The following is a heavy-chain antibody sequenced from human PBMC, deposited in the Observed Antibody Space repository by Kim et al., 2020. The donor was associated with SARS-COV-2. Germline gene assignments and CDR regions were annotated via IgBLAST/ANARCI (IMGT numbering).Heavy chain of an antibody. J-gene: IGHJ5*02. CDR3: ARVVAAAGNWFDP. CDR1: GGSISSYY. CDR2: IYYSGST. Sequence: SETLSLTCTVSGGSISSYYWSWIRQPPGKGLEWIGYIYYSGSTNYNPSLKSRVTISVDTSKNQFSLKLSSVTAADTAVYYCARVVAAAGNWFDPWGQGTLVTVSS. V-gene: IGHV4-59*13. D-gene: IGHD6-13*01.